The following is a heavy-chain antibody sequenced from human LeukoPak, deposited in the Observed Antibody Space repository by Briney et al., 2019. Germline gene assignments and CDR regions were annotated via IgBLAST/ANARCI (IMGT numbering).Heavy chain of an antibody. Sequence: PGESLRLSCAASGFTFSNYWMSWVRQAPGKGLEWVANIKQDGSDKYYIDSVKGRFTISRDNAKNSLYLQMNSLRVEEAAVYYCARMKISGTYSSFDYWGQGTLVTVSS. D-gene: IGHD3-10*01. CDR3: ARMKISGTYSSFDY. V-gene: IGHV3-7*01. CDR2: IKQDGSDK. J-gene: IGHJ4*02. CDR1: GFTFSNYW.